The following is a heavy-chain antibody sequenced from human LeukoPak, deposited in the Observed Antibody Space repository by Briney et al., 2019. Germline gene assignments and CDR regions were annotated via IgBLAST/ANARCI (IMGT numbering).Heavy chain of an antibody. CDR1: GGSIRSYY. CDR2: IYSSGST. D-gene: IGHD1/OR15-1a*01. J-gene: IGHJ5*02. CDR3: AKQKGLDP. V-gene: IGHV4-59*01. Sequence: SETLSLTCTVSGGSIRSYYWSWIRQPPGKGLEWIGYIYSSGSTDYNPSLKSRVTISVDTSKNQFSLKLRSVTAADTAVYYCAKQKGLDPWGQGTLVTVSS.